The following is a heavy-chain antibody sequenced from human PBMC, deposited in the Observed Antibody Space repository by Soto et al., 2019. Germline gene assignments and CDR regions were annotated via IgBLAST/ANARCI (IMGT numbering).Heavy chain of an antibody. Sequence: ASVKVSCKASGYTFTSYGISWVRQAPGQGLEWMGWISAYNGNTNYAQKLQGRVTMTTDTSTSTAYMELRRLRSDDTAVYYCAGRSYDSSGTYLDAFDIWGKGTMVT. D-gene: IGHD3-22*01. V-gene: IGHV1-18*04. CDR2: ISAYNGNT. CDR3: AGRSYDSSGTYLDAFDI. CDR1: GYTFTSYG. J-gene: IGHJ3*02.